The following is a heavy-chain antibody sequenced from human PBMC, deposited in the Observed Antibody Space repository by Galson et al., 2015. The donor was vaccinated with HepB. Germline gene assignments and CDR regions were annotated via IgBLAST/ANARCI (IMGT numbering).Heavy chain of an antibody. D-gene: IGHD3-22*01. J-gene: IGHJ2*01. CDR2: IYSGGST. V-gene: IGHV3-66*02. CDR1: GFTVSSNY. Sequence: SLRLSCAASGFTVSSNYMSWVRQAPGKGLEWVSVIYSGGSTYYADSVKGRFTISRDNSKNTLYLQMNSLRAEDTAVYYCARIYASSGYVYWYFDLWGRGTLVTVSS. CDR3: ARIYASSGYVYWYFDL.